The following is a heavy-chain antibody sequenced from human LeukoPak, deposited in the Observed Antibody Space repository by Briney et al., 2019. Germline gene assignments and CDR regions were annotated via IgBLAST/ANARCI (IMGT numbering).Heavy chain of an antibody. CDR2: IRYDGSNK. V-gene: IGHV3-30*02. J-gene: IGHJ4*02. CDR3: ARRYSGSYYFDY. D-gene: IGHD1-26*01. Sequence: GGSLRLSCAASGFTFSSCGMHWVRQAPGKGLEWVAFIRYDGSNKYYADSVKGRFTISRDNSKNTLYLQMNSLRAEDTAVYYCARRYSGSYYFDYWGQGTLVTVSS. CDR1: GFTFSSCG.